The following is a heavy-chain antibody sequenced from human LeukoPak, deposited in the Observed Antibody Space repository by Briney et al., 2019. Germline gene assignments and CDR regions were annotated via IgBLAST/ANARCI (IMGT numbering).Heavy chain of an antibody. CDR3: ARDGRGYSSGWYYFDY. D-gene: IGHD6-19*01. Sequence: SGTLSLTCAVSGGSISSSNWWSWVRQPPGKGLEWIGEIYHSGSTNYNPSLKSRVTISVDKSRNQFSLKLSSVTAADMAVYYCARDGRGYSSGWYYFDYWGQGTLVTVSS. CDR1: GGSISSSNW. CDR2: IYHSGST. J-gene: IGHJ4*02. V-gene: IGHV4-4*02.